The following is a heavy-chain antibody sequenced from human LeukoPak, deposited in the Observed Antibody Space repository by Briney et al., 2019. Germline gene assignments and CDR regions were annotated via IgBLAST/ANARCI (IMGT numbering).Heavy chain of an antibody. Sequence: VASVKVSCKASGYTFTSYGISWVRQAPGQGLEWMGWISAYNGDTKYAQNLQGRVTMTTDTSTSTAYLELRSLRSDDTAVYYCARDPSNTSGWKTWFDPWGQGTLVTVSS. CDR3: ARDPSNTSGWKTWFDP. D-gene: IGHD6-19*01. CDR1: GYTFTSYG. V-gene: IGHV1-18*01. CDR2: ISAYNGDT. J-gene: IGHJ5*02.